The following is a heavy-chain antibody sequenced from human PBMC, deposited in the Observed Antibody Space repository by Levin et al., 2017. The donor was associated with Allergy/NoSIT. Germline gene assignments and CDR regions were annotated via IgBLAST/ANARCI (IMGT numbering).Heavy chain of an antibody. J-gene: IGHJ2*01. CDR1: GYTFTSYD. CDR3: ARGPGMITFGGVIVTYWYFDL. CDR2: MNPNSGNT. V-gene: IGHV1-8*01. D-gene: IGHD3-16*02. Sequence: ASVKVSCKASGYTFTSYDINWVRQATGQGLEWMGWMNPNSGNTGYAQKFQGRVTMTRNTSISTAYMELSSLRSEDTAVYYCARGPGMITFGGVIVTYWYFDLWGRGTLVTVSS.